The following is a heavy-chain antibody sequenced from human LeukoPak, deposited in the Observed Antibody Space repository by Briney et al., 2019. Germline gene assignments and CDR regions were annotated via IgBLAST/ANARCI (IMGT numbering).Heavy chain of an antibody. Sequence: PSETLSLTCTVSGGSISSYYWSWIRQPPGKGLEWIGYIYYSGSTNYNPSLKSRVTISVDTSKNQFSLKLSSVTAADTAVYYCARAFDAPKIAAAGTTIHFDYWGQGTLVTVSS. CDR3: ARAFDAPKIAAAGTTIHFDY. V-gene: IGHV4-59*08. CDR2: IYYSGST. D-gene: IGHD6-13*01. CDR1: GGSISSYY. J-gene: IGHJ4*02.